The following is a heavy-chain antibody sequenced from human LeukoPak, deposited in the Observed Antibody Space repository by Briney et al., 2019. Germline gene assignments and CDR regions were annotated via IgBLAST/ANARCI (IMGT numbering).Heavy chain of an antibody. CDR2: INHSGST. Sequence: SETLSLTCAVYGGSFSGYYWSWIRQPPGKGLEWIGGINHSGSTNYNPSLKSRVTISVDTSKNQFSLKLSSVTAADTAVYYCARGSSGYSPGDYWGQGTLVTVSS. J-gene: IGHJ4*02. D-gene: IGHD3-22*01. CDR1: GGSFSGYY. V-gene: IGHV4-34*01. CDR3: ARGSSGYSPGDY.